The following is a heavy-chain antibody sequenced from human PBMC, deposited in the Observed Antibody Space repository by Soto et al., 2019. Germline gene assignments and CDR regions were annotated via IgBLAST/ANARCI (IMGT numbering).Heavy chain of an antibody. V-gene: IGHV3-66*01. CDR3: ARDGTYNWV. CDR1: GFTVSNNY. D-gene: IGHD1-1*01. Sequence: ESGGGLVQPGGSLRLSCAASGFTVSNNYMRWVRQAPGKGLEWVSLIYSGGATYYADSVKGRFTISRDNSMNTLYLQMNILRAEDTAVYYCARDGTYNWVGGQGILVTVSS. CDR2: IYSGGAT. J-gene: IGHJ4*02.